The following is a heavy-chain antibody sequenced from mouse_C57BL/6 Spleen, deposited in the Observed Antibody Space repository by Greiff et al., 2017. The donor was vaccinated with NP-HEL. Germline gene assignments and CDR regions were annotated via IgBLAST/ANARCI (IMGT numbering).Heavy chain of an antibody. CDR1: GYKFTDYE. J-gene: IGHJ3*01. Sequence: VQLQQSGAELVRPGASVTLSCKASGYKFTDYEMHWVKQTPVHGLEWIGAIDPETGGTAYNQKFKGKAILTADKSSSTAYLELRSLTSEDSAVYYCTRGDEGWFAYWGQGTLVTVSA. V-gene: IGHV1-15*01. CDR3: TRGDEGWFAY. CDR2: IDPETGGT. D-gene: IGHD3-3*01.